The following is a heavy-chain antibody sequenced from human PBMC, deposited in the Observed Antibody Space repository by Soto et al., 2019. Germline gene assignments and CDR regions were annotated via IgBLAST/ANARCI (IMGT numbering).Heavy chain of an antibody. D-gene: IGHD1-26*01. Sequence: QVRLQESGPGLVKPSGTLSLTCAVSGASISTSRWWSWVRQPPGKGLEWLGGSHHTGTTYYSPSPTRRPTISVDKSKNQFSLRLTSMTAADTAVYYCATSREAIIPLHYFAFWGQGTLVPVSS. J-gene: IGHJ4*02. V-gene: IGHV4-4*02. CDR1: GASISTSRW. CDR2: SHHTGTT. CDR3: ATSREAIIPLHYFAF.